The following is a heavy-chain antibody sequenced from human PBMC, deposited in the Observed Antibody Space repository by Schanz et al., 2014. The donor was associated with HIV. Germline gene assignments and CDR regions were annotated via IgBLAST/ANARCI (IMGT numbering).Heavy chain of an antibody. D-gene: IGHD3-22*01. V-gene: IGHV3-30*18. Sequence: QVHLVESGGGVVRPGRSLRLSCVASGFTFDNYGMHWVRQAPGKGLEWVAVMSYDGIRKNYADSVKGRFTISRDNSKNTLNLQMKSLRAEDTAVYYCAKDRNYYDSKYRGKGNYYYYYGMDVWGQGTTVTVSS. CDR2: MSYDGIRK. CDR3: AKDRNYYDSKYRGKGNYYYYYGMDV. CDR1: GFTFDNYG. J-gene: IGHJ6*02.